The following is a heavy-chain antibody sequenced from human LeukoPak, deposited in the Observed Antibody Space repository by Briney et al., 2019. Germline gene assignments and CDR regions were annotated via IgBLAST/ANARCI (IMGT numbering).Heavy chain of an antibody. J-gene: IGHJ6*02. CDR3: ARGSVHYYDSSGYSSYYYYGMGV. D-gene: IGHD3-22*01. Sequence: SETLSLTCTVSGGSISSYYWSWIRQPPGKGLEWIGYIYYSGSTNYNPSLKSRVTISVDTSKNQFSLKLSSVTAADTAVYYCARGSVHYYDSSGYSSYYYYGMGVWGQGTTVTVSS. V-gene: IGHV4-59*01. CDR1: GGSISSYY. CDR2: IYYSGST.